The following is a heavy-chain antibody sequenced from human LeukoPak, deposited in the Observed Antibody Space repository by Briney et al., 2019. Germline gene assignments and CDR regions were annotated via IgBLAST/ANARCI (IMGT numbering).Heavy chain of an antibody. D-gene: IGHD4-17*01. CDR3: ARSIYGDHVEDY. CDR2: IYSGGST. V-gene: IGHV3-53*01. Sequence: GGSLRLSCAASGFTVSSNYMSWVRQAPGKGLEWVSVIYSGGSTYYADSVKGRFTISRDNSKNTLYLQMNSLRAEDTAVYYCARSIYGDHVEDYWGQGTLVTVSS. CDR1: GFTVSSNY. J-gene: IGHJ4*02.